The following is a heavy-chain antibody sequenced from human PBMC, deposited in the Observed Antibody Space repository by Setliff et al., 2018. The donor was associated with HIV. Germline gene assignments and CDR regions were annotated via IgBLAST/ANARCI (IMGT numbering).Heavy chain of an antibody. CDR3: ASNIAVAGTDY. J-gene: IGHJ4*02. CDR2: ISSSSSYI. V-gene: IGHV3-21*01. Sequence: GGSLRLSCAVSGFTFSSYSMNWVRQAPGKGLEWVSSISSSSSYIYYADSVKGRFTISRDNAKNSLYLQMNSLRAEDTAVYYCASNIAVAGTDYWGQGTLVTVSS. CDR1: GFTFSSYS. D-gene: IGHD6-19*01.